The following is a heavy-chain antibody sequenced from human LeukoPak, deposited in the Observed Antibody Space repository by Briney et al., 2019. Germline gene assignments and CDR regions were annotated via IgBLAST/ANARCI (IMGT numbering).Heavy chain of an antibody. D-gene: IGHD3-10*01. CDR1: GYTFTGYY. Sequence: GASVKVSCKASGYTFTGYYMHWVRQAPGQGLEWMGWINPNSGSTNYAQKFQGRVTMTRDTSISTAYMELSRLRSDDTAVYYCARGSGGSGSYSLWGYYYYGMDVWGQGTTVTVSS. J-gene: IGHJ6*02. V-gene: IGHV1-2*02. CDR3: ARGSGGSGSYSLWGYYYYGMDV. CDR2: INPNSGST.